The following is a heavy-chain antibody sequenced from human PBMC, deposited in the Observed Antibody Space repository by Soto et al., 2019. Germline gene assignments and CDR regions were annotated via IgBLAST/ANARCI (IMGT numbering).Heavy chain of an antibody. D-gene: IGHD3-16*01. J-gene: IGHJ4*02. CDR2: THYSGDI. V-gene: IGHV4-31*03. CDR1: GGPFPNGGYY. CDR3: ARGDSQVSSVFDY. Sequence: PSETLSLTCTVSGGPFPNGGYYWSWIRQEPGKGLEWIGYTHYSGDISYNPFLRSRVTISTGTSKTQFSLRLRSVTSADTAVYYCARGDSQVSSVFDYWGQGMLVTVSS.